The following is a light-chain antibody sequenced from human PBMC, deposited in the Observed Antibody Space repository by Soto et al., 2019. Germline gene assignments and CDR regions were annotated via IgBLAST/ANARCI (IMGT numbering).Light chain of an antibody. CDR2: RAS. V-gene: IGKV3-20*01. CDR3: QQYGSAWT. J-gene: IGKJ1*01. CDR1: QSITSNY. Sequence: EIVLTQSPGTLSLSPGDRATLSCRASQSITSNYLAWYQQKPGQAPSLLIFRASSRAPGIPDRFSGSESGTDFTLNISRLEPEDFAVYYCQQYGSAWTFGQGTKVEIK.